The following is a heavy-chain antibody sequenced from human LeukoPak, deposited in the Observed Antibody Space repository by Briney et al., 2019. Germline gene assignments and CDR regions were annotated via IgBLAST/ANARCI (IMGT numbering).Heavy chain of an antibody. V-gene: IGHV4-61*08. CDR1: GASFRSGVQY. CDR3: ARIFDV. Sequence: PSETLSLTCTLSGASFRSGVQYWGWIRQTPGKGLEWIGAIFYNGTTNYNPSLKSPVTISLDTSRSQFSLRLSSVTASDPGVYYCARIFDVWGRGTLVTVSS. J-gene: IGHJ4*02. CDR2: IFYNGTT.